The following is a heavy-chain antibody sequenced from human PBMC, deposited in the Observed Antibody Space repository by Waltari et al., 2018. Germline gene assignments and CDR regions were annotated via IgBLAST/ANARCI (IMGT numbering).Heavy chain of an antibody. J-gene: IGHJ4*02. D-gene: IGHD6-19*01. CDR3: TTDWRLGFDF. Sequence: EVQLVESGGGLVKPGGSLRLSCAASGFTFKNAWMNWVRQAPGKGLEWVARIKSKTDGGTTDYAAPVKGRFTISRDDSENTLYLQMNSLKTEDTAVYFCTTDWRLGFDFWGQGTLVTVSS. CDR2: IKSKTDGGTT. CDR1: GFTFKNAW. V-gene: IGHV3-15*01.